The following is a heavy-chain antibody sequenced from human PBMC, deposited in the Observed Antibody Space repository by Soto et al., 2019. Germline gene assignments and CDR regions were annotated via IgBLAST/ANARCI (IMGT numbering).Heavy chain of an antibody. Sequence: GGSLRLSCAASGFTFSSYSMNWVRQAPGKGLEWVSYISSSSTIYYADSVKGRFTISRDNAKNSLYLQMNSLRDEDTAVYYCARELNPYYYDSSGYRWAFDIWGQGTMVTVSS. J-gene: IGHJ3*02. D-gene: IGHD3-22*01. CDR3: ARELNPYYYDSSGYRWAFDI. CDR2: ISSSSTI. CDR1: GFTFSSYS. V-gene: IGHV3-48*02.